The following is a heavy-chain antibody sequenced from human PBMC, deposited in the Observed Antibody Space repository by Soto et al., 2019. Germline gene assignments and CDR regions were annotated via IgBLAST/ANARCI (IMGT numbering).Heavy chain of an antibody. V-gene: IGHV3-74*01. J-gene: IGHJ4*02. D-gene: IGHD2-21*01. CDR3: ARGAGGAYYVDY. CDR2: INGDGSRT. CDR1: GFTFSSYW. Sequence: EVQLVESGGGLVLPGGSLRLSCAASGFTFSSYWMHWVRQAPGKGLVWVSRINGDGSRTSYADSVKGQFTISRDNARNTLYLQMISLGAEDTAVYYCARGAGGAYYVDYWGQGTLVPVSS.